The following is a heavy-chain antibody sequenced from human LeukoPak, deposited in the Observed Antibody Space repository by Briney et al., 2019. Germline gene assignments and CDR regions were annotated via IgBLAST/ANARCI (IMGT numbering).Heavy chain of an antibody. CDR2: IYPGGADT. V-gene: IGHV5-51*01. CDR1: GYSFTSYW. CDR3: ARRTTQYYYDSSGYYGYDAFDI. D-gene: IGHD3-22*01. Sequence: GGALKISCRGAGYSFTSYWIGWVRRMAGEGLEGMVIIYPGGADTRYSPSFQGRVTISGDKSISTAYLQWSSLKASDTAMYYCARRTTQYYYDSSGYYGYDAFDIWGQGTMVTVSS. J-gene: IGHJ3*02.